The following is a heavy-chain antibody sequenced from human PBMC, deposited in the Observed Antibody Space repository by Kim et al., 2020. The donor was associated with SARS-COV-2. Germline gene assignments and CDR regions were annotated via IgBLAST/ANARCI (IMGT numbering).Heavy chain of an antibody. D-gene: IGHD3-16*01. J-gene: IGHJ4*02. CDR2: IFPGDSDA. CDR1: GYSFTSYW. Sequence: GESLKISCKVSGYSFTSYWIAWVRQMPGKGLEWVGIIFPGDSDAKYSPSFEGQVTIAADNSITTVYLQLRSLEASDTATYYCARQGGQYFDYWGQGTLVTVSS. CDR3: ARQGGQYFDY. V-gene: IGHV5-51*01.